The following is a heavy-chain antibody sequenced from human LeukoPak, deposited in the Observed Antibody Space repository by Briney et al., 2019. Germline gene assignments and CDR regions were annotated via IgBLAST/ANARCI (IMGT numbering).Heavy chain of an antibody. CDR1: GYTFTSYA. CDR3: ASRQAGLRYFDWSGWDYYYGMDV. D-gene: IGHD3-9*01. Sequence: PGASVKVSCKASGYTFTSYAMHWVRQAPGQRLEWMGWINAGNGNTKYSQKFQGRVTMTRNTSISTAYMELSSLRSEDTAVYYCASRQAGLRYFDWSGWDYYYGMDVWGQGTTVTVSS. V-gene: IGHV1-3*01. CDR2: INAGNGNT. J-gene: IGHJ6*02.